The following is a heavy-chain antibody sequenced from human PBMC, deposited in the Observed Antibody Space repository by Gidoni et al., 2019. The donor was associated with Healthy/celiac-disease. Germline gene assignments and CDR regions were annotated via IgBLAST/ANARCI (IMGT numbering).Heavy chain of an antibody. CDR2: IFSNDEK. CDR3: ARILEMGIVGATYAFDI. CDR1: GFSLSNARMG. Sequence: QVTLKESGPVLVKPTETLTLTCTVPGFSLSNARMGVSWIRQPPGKALEWLAHIFSNDEKSYSTSLKSRLTISKDTSKSQVVLTMTNMDPVDTATYYCARILEMGIVGATYAFDIWGQGTMVTVSS. J-gene: IGHJ3*02. V-gene: IGHV2-26*01. D-gene: IGHD1-26*01.